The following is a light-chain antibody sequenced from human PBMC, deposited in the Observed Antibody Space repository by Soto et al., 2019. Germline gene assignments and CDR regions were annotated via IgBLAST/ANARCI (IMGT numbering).Light chain of an antibody. V-gene: IGKV1-39*01. Sequence: DIQMTQSPSSLSASVGDRVSITCRASQSISTYLNWYQQKPGKAPKLLIYAAYSLQTGVPSRFSGSRSGTDFTLTISSLQPEDFATYSCQQSYKTPYTFGPGTKVEIK. J-gene: IGKJ3*01. CDR3: QQSYKTPYT. CDR2: AAY. CDR1: QSISTY.